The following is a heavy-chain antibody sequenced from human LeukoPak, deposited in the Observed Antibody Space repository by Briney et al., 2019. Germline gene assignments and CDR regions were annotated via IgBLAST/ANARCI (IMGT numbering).Heavy chain of an antibody. D-gene: IGHD3-3*01. CDR1: GGSFSGYY. J-gene: IGHJ4*02. CDR3: ARGRSGYDFWSGSGRYFDY. CDR2: INHSGST. Sequence: SETLSLTCAVYGGSFSGYYWSWIRQPPGKGLEWIGEINHSGSTNYNPSLKSRVTISVDTSRNQFSLKLSSVTAADTAVYYCARGRSGYDFWSGSGRYFDYWGQGTLVTVSS. V-gene: IGHV4-34*01.